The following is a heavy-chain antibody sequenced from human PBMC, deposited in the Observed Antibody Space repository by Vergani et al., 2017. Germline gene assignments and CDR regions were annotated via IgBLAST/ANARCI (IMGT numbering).Heavy chain of an antibody. V-gene: IGHV3-72*01. Sequence: GQLVESGGGLVKPGGSLRLSCAASGFVFSESPIHWVRQAPGKGLEWVGRIRNKANDYTTQYAASVKGRFTISRDDSKSYLYLQMNSLQTEDTALYYCVRVKGSNWNDHLYDIWGQGTLVTVSS. CDR3: VRVKGSNWNDHLYDI. CDR2: IRNKANDYTT. CDR1: GFVFSESP. D-gene: IGHD1-1*01. J-gene: IGHJ3*02.